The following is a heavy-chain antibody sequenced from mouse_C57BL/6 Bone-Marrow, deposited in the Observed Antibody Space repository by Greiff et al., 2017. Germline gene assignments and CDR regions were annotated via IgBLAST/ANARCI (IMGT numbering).Heavy chain of an antibody. CDR3: ARRYYGSSLYWYFDV. CDR1: GFTFSDYG. J-gene: IGHJ1*03. V-gene: IGHV5-6*03. CDR2: ISSGGSYT. Sequence: EVMLVESGGGLVKPGGSLKLSCAASGFTFSDYGMHWVRQTPDKRLEWVATISSGGSYTYYPDSVKGRFTISRDNAKNTLYLQMSSLKSEDTAMYYCARRYYGSSLYWYFDVWGTGTTVTVSS. D-gene: IGHD1-1*01.